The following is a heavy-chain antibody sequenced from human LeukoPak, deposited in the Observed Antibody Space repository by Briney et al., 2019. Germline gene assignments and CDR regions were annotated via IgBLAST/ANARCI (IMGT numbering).Heavy chain of an antibody. CDR1: GYTFTSYA. V-gene: IGHV1-3*01. CDR2: INAGYGNT. D-gene: IGHD6-13*01. CDR3: AREVAAAGVPD. J-gene: IGHJ4*02. Sequence: ASVKVSCKASGYTFTSYAMHWVRQAPGQRLEWMGWINAGYGNTKYSQKIQGRVTITRDTSASTAYMELSSLRSEDTAVYYCAREVAAAGVPDWGQGTLVTVSS.